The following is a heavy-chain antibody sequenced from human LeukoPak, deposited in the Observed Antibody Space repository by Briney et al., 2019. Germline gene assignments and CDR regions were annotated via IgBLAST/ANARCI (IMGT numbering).Heavy chain of an antibody. J-gene: IGHJ3*02. Sequence: GASVKVSCKASGYTFTSYDINWVRQATGQGLEWMGWMNPNRGNPGYAQKFQGRVTMTRNTSISTVYMELSSLRSEDTAVYYCARGPLSLYGPDAFDIWGQGTMVTVSS. CDR1: GYTFTSYD. CDR3: ARGPLSLYGPDAFDI. V-gene: IGHV1-8*01. CDR2: MNPNRGNP. D-gene: IGHD3-16*01.